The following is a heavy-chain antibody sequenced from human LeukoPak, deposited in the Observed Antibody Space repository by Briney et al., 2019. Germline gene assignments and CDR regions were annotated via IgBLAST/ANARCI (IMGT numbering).Heavy chain of an antibody. CDR2: ISSSSSTI. J-gene: IGHJ6*02. CDR3: ARDRAPPEVADKYYYYYYGMDV. CDR1: GFTFSSYS. Sequence: PGGSLRLSCAASGFTFSSYSMNWVRQAPGKGLEWVSYISSSSSTIYYADSVKGRFTISRDNAKNSLYLQMNSLRAEDTAVYYCARDRAPPEVADKYYYYYYGMDVWGQGTLVTVSS. V-gene: IGHV3-48*04. D-gene: IGHD2-15*01.